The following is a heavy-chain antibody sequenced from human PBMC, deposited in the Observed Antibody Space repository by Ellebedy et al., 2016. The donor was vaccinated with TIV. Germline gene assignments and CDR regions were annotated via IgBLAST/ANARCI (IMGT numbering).Heavy chain of an antibody. CDR2: ISGSGCSR. Sequence: GESLKISXASSGFTFSSFAMSWVPQAPGKGLEWISNISGSGCSRFYTDSVQGRFTISRDNSKNTLYLQMNSLRAEDTAVYYCAKLMDSSTWYLYYGMDVWGQGTTVTVS. CDR3: AKLMDSSTWYLYYGMDV. J-gene: IGHJ6*02. CDR1: GFTFSSFA. V-gene: IGHV3-23*01. D-gene: IGHD6-13*01.